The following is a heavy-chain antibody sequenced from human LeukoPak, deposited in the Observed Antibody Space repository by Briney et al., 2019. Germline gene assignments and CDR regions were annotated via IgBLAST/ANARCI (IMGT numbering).Heavy chain of an antibody. CDR2: IYYSGST. CDR1: GGSISSGGYY. V-gene: IGHV4-31*03. CDR3: ATVVPAAKYCMDV. Sequence: SETLSLTCTVSGGSISSGGYYWSWIRQHPGKGLEWIGYIYYSGSTYYNPSLKSRVTISVDTSKNQFSLKLSSVTAADTAVYYCATVVPAAKYCMDVWGQGTTVTVSS. J-gene: IGHJ6*02. D-gene: IGHD2-2*01.